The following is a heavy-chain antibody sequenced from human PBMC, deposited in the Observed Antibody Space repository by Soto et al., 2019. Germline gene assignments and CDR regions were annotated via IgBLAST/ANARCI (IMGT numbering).Heavy chain of an antibody. CDR1: GGTFGSYA. J-gene: IGHJ6*02. V-gene: IGHV1-69*13. CDR2: IIPIFGTA. CDR3: ARVGNSSGYYGGDYYYYGMDV. Sequence: SVKVSCKASGGTFGSYAISWGRQAPGQGLEWMGGIIPIFGTANYAQKFQGRVTITADESTSTAYMELSSLRSEDTAVYYCARVGNSSGYYGGDYYYYGMDVWGQ. D-gene: IGHD3-22*01.